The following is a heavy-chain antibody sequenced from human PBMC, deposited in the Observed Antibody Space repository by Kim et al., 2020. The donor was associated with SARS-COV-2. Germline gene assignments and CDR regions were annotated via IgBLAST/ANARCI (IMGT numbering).Heavy chain of an antibody. CDR3: ARNVMGAGAFDI. V-gene: IGHV1-46*01. D-gene: IGHD1-26*01. Sequence: RYAQKCQGRVTMTRDTSTSTVYMELSSLRSEDTAVYYFARNVMGAGAFDIWGQGTMVTVSS. J-gene: IGHJ3*02.